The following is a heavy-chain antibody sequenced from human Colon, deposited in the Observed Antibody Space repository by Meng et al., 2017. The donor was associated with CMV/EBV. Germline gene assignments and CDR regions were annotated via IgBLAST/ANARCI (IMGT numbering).Heavy chain of an antibody. J-gene: IGHJ5*02. V-gene: IGHV4-39*07. CDR2: IYYSGSA. Sequence: SETLSLTCSVSGGSTTRSSYYWGWIRQPPGKGLEWIGSIYYSGSAYYNPSLQSRVTISVDTAKNQFSLKLSSVTAADTAVYFCARGGDGSGYYYRHWFDPWGQGTQVTVSS. CDR3: ARGGDGSGYYYRHWFDP. CDR1: GGSTTRSSYY. D-gene: IGHD3-22*01.